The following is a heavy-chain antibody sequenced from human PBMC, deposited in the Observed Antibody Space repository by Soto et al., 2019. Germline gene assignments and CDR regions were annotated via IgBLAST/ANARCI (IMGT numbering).Heavy chain of an antibody. CDR1: GYRFTNYW. D-gene: IGHD1-1*01. V-gene: IGHV5-51*01. Sequence: GESQKSSCTGSGYRFTNYWMGWVRQKHGKGLEWMGIIFPGGSDTRYRPSFQGQVTLAADKSLSIAYLQWSSLKASDTAIYYCARLGPQLERPDAFDIWGQGTVVTVSS. CDR3: ARLGPQLERPDAFDI. CDR2: IFPGGSDT. J-gene: IGHJ3*02.